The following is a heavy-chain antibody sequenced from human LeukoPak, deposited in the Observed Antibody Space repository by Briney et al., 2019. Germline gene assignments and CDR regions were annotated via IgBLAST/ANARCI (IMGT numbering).Heavy chain of an antibody. CDR2: INSDGSST. V-gene: IGHV3-74*01. CDR1: GFTFSSYW. Sequence: PGGSLRLSCAASGFTFSSYWMRWVRQAPGKGLVWVSRINSDGSSTTYADSVKGRFTISRDNAKNTLYLQMNSLRAEDTAVYYCAREEASDWYFDLWGRGTLVTVSS. D-gene: IGHD3-3*01. J-gene: IGHJ2*01. CDR3: AREEASDWYFDL.